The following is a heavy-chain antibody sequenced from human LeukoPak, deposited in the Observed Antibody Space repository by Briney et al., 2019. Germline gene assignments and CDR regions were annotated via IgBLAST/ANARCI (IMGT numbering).Heavy chain of an antibody. J-gene: IGHJ4*02. D-gene: IGHD5-18*01. CDR2: IYTSGST. CDR1: GGSISSYY. V-gene: IGHV4-4*07. Sequence: SETLSLTCTVSGGSISSYYWSWIRQPAGKGLEWIGRIYTSGSTNYNPSLKSRVTMSVDTSKNQFSLKLSSVTAADTAVYYCASMDTAMVTFDYWGQGTLVTVSS. CDR3: ASMDTAMVTFDY.